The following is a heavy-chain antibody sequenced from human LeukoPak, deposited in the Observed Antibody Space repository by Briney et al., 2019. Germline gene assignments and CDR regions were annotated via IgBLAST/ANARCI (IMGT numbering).Heavy chain of an antibody. J-gene: IGHJ4*02. D-gene: IGHD3-22*01. V-gene: IGHV3-21*01. CDR2: ISTSSSYI. CDR3: AREARDSSGYYYVDDY. CDR1: GFTFSSYS. Sequence: GGSLRLSCAASGFTFSSYSMNWVRQAPGKGLEWVSSISTSSSYIYYADSVKGRFTISRDNAKKSLYLQMNSLRAEDTAVYYCAREARDSSGYYYVDDYWGQGTLVTVSS.